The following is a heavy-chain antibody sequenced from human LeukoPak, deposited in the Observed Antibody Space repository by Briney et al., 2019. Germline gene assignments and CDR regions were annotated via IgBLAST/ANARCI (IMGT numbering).Heavy chain of an antibody. D-gene: IGHD2-15*01. CDR2: INHSGST. V-gene: IGHV4-34*01. J-gene: IGHJ5*02. CDR1: GGSFSGYY. Sequence: SETLSLTCAVYGGSFSGYYWSWIRQPPGKGLEWIGEINHSGSTNYNPSPKSRVTMSVDTSKNQFSLKLSSVTAADTAVYYCAREEIVVVVAATHRWFDPWGQGTLVTVSS. CDR3: AREEIVVVVAATHRWFDP.